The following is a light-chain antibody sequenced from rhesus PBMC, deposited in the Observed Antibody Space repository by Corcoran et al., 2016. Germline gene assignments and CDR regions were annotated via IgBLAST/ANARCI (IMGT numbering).Light chain of an antibody. CDR3: QQGRSNPYS. CDR1: QGISSY. J-gene: IGKJ2*01. CDR2: YGK. V-gene: IGKV1-32*02. Sequence: DIQMSQSPSSLSASAGDRVTIPCRASQGISSYFNWFQQKPGKAPKLLIYYGKSLASGVPSRVSGSGSGTDFTLTISSLQPEDFATYYCQQGRSNPYSFGQGTKVEIK.